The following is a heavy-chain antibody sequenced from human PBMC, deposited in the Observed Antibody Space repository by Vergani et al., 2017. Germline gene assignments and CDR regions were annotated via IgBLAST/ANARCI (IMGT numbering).Heavy chain of an antibody. CDR3: ASAVGLNWFDP. V-gene: IGHV4-38-2*02. CDR2: IYHSGGT. Sequence: QVQLQESGPGLVKPSETLSLTCTVSGYSISSGYYWGWIRQPPGKGLEWIGSIYHSGGTYYNPSLKSRVTISVDTSKNQFSLKLSSVTAADTAVYYCASAVGLNWFDPWGQGTLVTVSS. J-gene: IGHJ5*02. D-gene: IGHD5-12*01. CDR1: GYSISSGYY.